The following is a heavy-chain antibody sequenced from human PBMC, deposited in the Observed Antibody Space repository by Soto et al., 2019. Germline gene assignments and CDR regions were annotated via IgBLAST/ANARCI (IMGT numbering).Heavy chain of an antibody. Sequence: ASVKVSCKASGNTLTSYDINWVRQATGHGLEWMGWINPNSGNIGYAQKFQGRVTMTRDTAIRTAYMEVSRLRSDDTAVYYCAGGRASGSYYLLDYWGQGTLVTVSS. V-gene: IGHV1-8*01. CDR2: INPNSGNI. J-gene: IGHJ4*02. D-gene: IGHD3-10*01. CDR3: AGGRASGSYYLLDY. CDR1: GNTLTSYD.